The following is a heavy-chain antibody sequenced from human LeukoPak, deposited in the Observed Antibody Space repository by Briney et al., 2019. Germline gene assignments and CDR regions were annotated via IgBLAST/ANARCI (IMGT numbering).Heavy chain of an antibody. Sequence: SQTLSLTCTVSGGSISSGDYYWRWIRQPPGKGLEGIGYIYYSGSTYYNPSLKSRVTISVDTSKNQFSLKLSSVTAADTAVYYCARGRKDIVVVPAASPLLYYYYYYMDVWGKGTTVTVSS. J-gene: IGHJ6*03. CDR1: GGSISSGDYY. V-gene: IGHV4-30-4*08. CDR2: IYYSGST. CDR3: ARGRKDIVVVPAASPLLYYYYYYMDV. D-gene: IGHD2-2*01.